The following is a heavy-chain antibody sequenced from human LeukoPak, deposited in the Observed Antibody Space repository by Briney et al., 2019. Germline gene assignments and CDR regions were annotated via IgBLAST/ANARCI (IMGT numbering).Heavy chain of an antibody. J-gene: IGHJ4*02. D-gene: IGHD4-17*01. CDR2: ISAYNGNT. Sequence: ASVKVSCKVSGYTLTELSMHWVRQAPGKGLEWMGWISAYNGNTNYAQKLQGRVTMTTDTSTSTAYMELRSLRSDDTAVYYCTRTDFDYWGQGTLVTVSS. CDR3: TRTDFDY. V-gene: IGHV1-18*01. CDR1: GYTLTELS.